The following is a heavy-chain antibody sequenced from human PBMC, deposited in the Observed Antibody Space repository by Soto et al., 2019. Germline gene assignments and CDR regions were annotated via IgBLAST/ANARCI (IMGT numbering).Heavy chain of an antibody. J-gene: IGHJ3*02. CDR2: INPSGGST. Sequence: ASVKVSCKASGYTFTSYYIPWVRQAPVQGLEWMGIINPSGGSTSYAQKFQGRVTMTRDTPTSTVYMELISLRSEDTAVYYCARECYYDSSGPNPAYADDIWGQGTMVTVSS. V-gene: IGHV1-46*01. CDR1: GYTFTSYY. CDR3: ARECYYDSSGPNPAYADDI. D-gene: IGHD3-22*01.